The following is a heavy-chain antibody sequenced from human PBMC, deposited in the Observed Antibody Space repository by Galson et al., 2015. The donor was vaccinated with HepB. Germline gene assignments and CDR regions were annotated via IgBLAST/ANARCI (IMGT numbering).Heavy chain of an antibody. D-gene: IGHD4-17*01. CDR3: ARRGYGDYGYWYFDL. V-gene: IGHV5-51*01. CDR2: IYPGDSDT. Sequence: QSGAEVKKPGESLKISCKGSGYSFSSYWIGRVRQMPGKGLEWMGIIYPGDSDTRYSPSFQGQVTISADKSISTAYLQWSSLKASDTAMYFCARRGYGDYGYWYFDLWGRGTLVTVSS. J-gene: IGHJ2*01. CDR1: GYSFSSYW.